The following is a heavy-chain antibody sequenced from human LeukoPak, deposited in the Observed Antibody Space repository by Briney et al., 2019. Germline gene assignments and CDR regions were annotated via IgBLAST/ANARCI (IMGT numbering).Heavy chain of an antibody. D-gene: IGHD5-18*01. Sequence: ASVKVSCKASGYTFTSYGISWVRQAPGQGLEWMGGIITIFGTANYAQKFQGRVSITADESTSTAYMELSSLRSEDTAVYYCARGTTMVTNYFDYWGQGTLVTVSS. CDR1: GYTFTSYG. J-gene: IGHJ4*02. CDR2: IITIFGTA. CDR3: ARGTTMVTNYFDY. V-gene: IGHV1-69*13.